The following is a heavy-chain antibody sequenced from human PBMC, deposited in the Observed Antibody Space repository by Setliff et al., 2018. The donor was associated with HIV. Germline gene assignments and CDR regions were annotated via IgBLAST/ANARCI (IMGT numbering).Heavy chain of an antibody. D-gene: IGHD6-13*01. V-gene: IGHV3-23*01. Sequence: GSLRLSCAASGFTFRDYAMIWVRQAPGMGLEWVSTISGSSSIKEYADYVKGRFSISRDNSKDTVFLQMDSLRAEDTAIYYCAKGTKITTALYLAYWGQGTLVTVSS. CDR1: GFTFRDYA. J-gene: IGHJ1*01. CDR3: AKGTKITTALYLAY. CDR2: ISGSSSIK.